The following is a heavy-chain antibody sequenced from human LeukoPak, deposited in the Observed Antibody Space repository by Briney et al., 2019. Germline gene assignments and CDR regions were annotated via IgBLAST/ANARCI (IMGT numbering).Heavy chain of an antibody. CDR1: GFTYTNYW. CDR2: IRQDGSVE. Sequence: GGALRLSCAASGFTYTNYWMAWVRLAPGKGLQWVASIRQDGSVEYYVDSVKGRLTISRDNAKNSHYLQMNSLRVEDMAVYYCARWADASGIYYIASWGQGTLVTVSS. V-gene: IGHV3-7*01. D-gene: IGHD3-10*01. J-gene: IGHJ5*02. CDR3: ARWADASGIYYIAS.